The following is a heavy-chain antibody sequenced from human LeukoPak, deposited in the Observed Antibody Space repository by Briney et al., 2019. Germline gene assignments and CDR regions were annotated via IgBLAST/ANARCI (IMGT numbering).Heavy chain of an antibody. CDR3: AREILGGFNPGAY. J-gene: IGHJ4*02. D-gene: IGHD1-14*01. Sequence: PSETLSLTCTVSLDSTTSNFCSWVRQPPGKGLEWIGEIHRSGSPNYNPSLQSRVTISIDRSRNQIALELSSVTAADTAVYSCAREILGGFNPGAYWGQGTLVTVSS. CDR2: IHRSGSP. CDR1: LDSTTSNF. V-gene: IGHV4-4*02.